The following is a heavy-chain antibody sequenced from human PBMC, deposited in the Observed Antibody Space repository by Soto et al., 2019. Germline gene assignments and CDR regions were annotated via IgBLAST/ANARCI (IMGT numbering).Heavy chain of an antibody. V-gene: IGHV4-59*08. D-gene: IGHD3-10*01. CDR1: GGSISSYY. CDR3: ARLWGWFGDY. J-gene: IGHJ4*02. CDR2: IYYSGST. Sequence: QVQLQESGPGLVKPSETLSLTCTVSGGSISSYYWSWIRQPPGKGLEWIGYIYYSGSTNYNPSLKCRVTKSVDTSKNQFSLKLSSVTAADTAVYDCARLWGWFGDYWGQGTLVTVSS.